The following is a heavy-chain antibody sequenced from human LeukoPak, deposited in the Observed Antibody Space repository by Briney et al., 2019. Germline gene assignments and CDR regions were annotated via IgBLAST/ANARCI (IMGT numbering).Heavy chain of an antibody. CDR3: ARDSYDFWSEHYMDV. CDR2: ITWNSGDI. CDR1: GFTFDDYV. D-gene: IGHD3-3*01. V-gene: IGHV3-9*01. Sequence: GRSLRLSCAASGFTFDDYVMHWVRQAPGKGLEWVSSITWNSGDIAYADSVKGRFTISRDNAKNSLYLQMNSLRAEDTAVYYCARDSYDFWSEHYMDVWGKGTTVTVSS. J-gene: IGHJ6*03.